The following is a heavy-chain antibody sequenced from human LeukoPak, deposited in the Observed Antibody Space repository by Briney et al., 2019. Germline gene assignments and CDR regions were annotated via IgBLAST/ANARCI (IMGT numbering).Heavy chain of an antibody. Sequence: PSETLSLTCTVSGGSISSCGYYWGWIRQHPGKGLEWIGYIYYSGSTYYNPSLKSRVTISVDTSKNQFSLKLSSVTAADTAVYYCARVRTVIFGSGRGAFDIWGQGTMVTVSS. V-gene: IGHV4-31*03. CDR1: GGSISSCGYY. J-gene: IGHJ3*02. CDR2: IYYSGST. CDR3: ARVRTVIFGSGRGAFDI. D-gene: IGHD3-22*01.